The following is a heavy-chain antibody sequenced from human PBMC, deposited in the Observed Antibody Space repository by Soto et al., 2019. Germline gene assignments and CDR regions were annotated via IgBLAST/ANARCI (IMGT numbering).Heavy chain of an antibody. CDR3: ARQGFGALHGIVDV. Sequence: QVLLQESGPGLVKPSETLSLSCTVSGDSISSYYWGWIRQPPGKEMEWIGYVSPIWGSAYNPSLQSRVAISLDPSKSQFALALTSVTATATAVYYWARQGFGALHGIVDVWGQGTTVTVSS. V-gene: IGHV4-59*08. CDR1: GDSISSYY. CDR2: VSPIWGS. D-gene: IGHD3-10*01. J-gene: IGHJ6*02.